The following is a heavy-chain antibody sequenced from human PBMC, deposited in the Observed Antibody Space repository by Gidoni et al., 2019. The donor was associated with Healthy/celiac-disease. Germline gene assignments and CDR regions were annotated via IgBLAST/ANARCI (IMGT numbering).Heavy chain of an antibody. CDR1: GFTFSSYA. V-gene: IGHV3-30-3*01. CDR3: ARPPGSYFLGGAFDI. Sequence: QVQLVESGGGVVQPGRSLRLSCAASGFTFSSYAMHWVRQAPGKGLEWVAVISYDGSNKYYADSVKGRFTISRDNSKNTLYLQMNSLRAEDTAVYYCARPPGSYFLGGAFDIWGQGTMVTVSS. J-gene: IGHJ3*02. D-gene: IGHD1-26*01. CDR2: ISYDGSNK.